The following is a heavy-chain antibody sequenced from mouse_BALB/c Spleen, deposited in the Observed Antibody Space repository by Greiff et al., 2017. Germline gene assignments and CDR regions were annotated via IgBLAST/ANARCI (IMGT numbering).Heavy chain of an antibody. CDR3: ASRFRFYAMDY. CDR2: ILPGSGST. J-gene: IGHJ4*01. D-gene: IGHD2-14*01. Sequence: VKLMESGAELMKPGASVKISCKATGYTFSSYWIEWVKQRPGHGLEWIGEILPGSGSTNYNEKFKGKATFTADTSSNTAYMQLSSLTSEDSAVYYCASRFRFYAMDYWGQGTSVTVSS. CDR1: GYTFSSYW. V-gene: IGHV1-9*01.